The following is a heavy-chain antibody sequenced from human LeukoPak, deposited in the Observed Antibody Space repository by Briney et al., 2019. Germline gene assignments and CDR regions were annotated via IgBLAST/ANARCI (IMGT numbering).Heavy chain of an antibody. J-gene: IGHJ4*02. CDR2: INPNSGGT. V-gene: IGHV1-2*02. D-gene: IGHD4-17*01. CDR1: GYTFTGYY. Sequence: ASAKVSCKASGYTFTGYYMRWVRQAPGQGLAWMGWINPNSGGTNYAQKFQGRVTMTRDTSISTAYMELSRLRSDDTAVYYCARVSRETVTGFDYWGQGTLVTVSS. CDR3: ARVSRETVTGFDY.